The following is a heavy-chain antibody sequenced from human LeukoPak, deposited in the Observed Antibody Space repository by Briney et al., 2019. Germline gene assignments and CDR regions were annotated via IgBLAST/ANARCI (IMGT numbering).Heavy chain of an antibody. D-gene: IGHD5-18*01. CDR2: ISAYNGNT. Sequence: ASVKVSCKASGYTFTSYGISWVRQAPGQGLEWMGWISAYNGNTNYAQKLQGRVTMTTDTSTSTAYMELRSLRSDDTAVYYCARAVDTAMVIGYYSFDYWGQGTLVTVSS. CDR1: GYTFTSYG. J-gene: IGHJ4*02. CDR3: ARAVDTAMVIGYYSFDY. V-gene: IGHV1-18*01.